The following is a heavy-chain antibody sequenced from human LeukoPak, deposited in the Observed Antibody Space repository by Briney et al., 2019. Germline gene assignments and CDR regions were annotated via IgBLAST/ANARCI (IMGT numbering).Heavy chain of an antibody. CDR1: GFRFSDYW. CDR3: IRDFLTVTTNDY. Sequence: PGGSPRLSCVVSGFRFSDYWMHWVRKAPGKGLVWVSGIKTDGSDRRYADFVTGRFTISRDNAKNTLFLQMNSLRAEDTAVYYCIRDFLTVTTNDYWGQGTLVTVSS. J-gene: IGHJ4*02. CDR2: IKTDGSDR. D-gene: IGHD4-11*01. V-gene: IGHV3-74*01.